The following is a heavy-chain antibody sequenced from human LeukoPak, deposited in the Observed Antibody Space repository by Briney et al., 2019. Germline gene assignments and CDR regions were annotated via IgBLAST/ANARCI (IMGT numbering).Heavy chain of an antibody. V-gene: IGHV3-30-3*01. CDR2: ISYDGSNK. CDR3: ARLTTGGRPDY. CDR1: GFTFSSYA. J-gene: IGHJ4*02. Sequence: EAGGSLRLSCAASGFTFSSYAMHWVRQAPGKGLEWVAVISYDGSNKYYADSVKGRFTISRDNAKNSLYLQMNSLRAEDTAVYYCARLTTGGRPDYWGQGALVTVSS. D-gene: IGHD4-11*01.